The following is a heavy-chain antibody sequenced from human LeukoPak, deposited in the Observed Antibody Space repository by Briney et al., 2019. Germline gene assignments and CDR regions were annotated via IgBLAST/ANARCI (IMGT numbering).Heavy chain of an antibody. J-gene: IGHJ4*02. D-gene: IGHD1-7*01. CDR2: FYTSGTT. Sequence: PSETLSLTCTVSGGSFTSDYWSWIRQPAGKGLEWIGRFYTSGTTNYNPSLKSRVTMSADTSKTQFSLKLSSVTAADTAVYYCARCRHGNCDYFDYWGQGTLATVSS. V-gene: IGHV4-4*07. CDR1: GGSFTSDY. CDR3: ARCRHGNCDYFDY.